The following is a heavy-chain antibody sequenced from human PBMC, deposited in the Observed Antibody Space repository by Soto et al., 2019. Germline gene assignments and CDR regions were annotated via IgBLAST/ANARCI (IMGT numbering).Heavy chain of an antibody. V-gene: IGHV3-21*01. CDR2: ISSSSSYI. D-gene: IGHD2-2*01. J-gene: IGHJ4*02. Sequence: GGSLRLSCAASGFTFSSYSMNWVRQAPGKGLEWVSSISSSSSYIYYADSVKGRFTISRDNAKNSLYLQMNSLRAEDTAVYYCARDEDIVVVPAAMLTYAPAFDYWGQGTLVTVSS. CDR3: ARDEDIVVVPAAMLTYAPAFDY. CDR1: GFTFSSYS.